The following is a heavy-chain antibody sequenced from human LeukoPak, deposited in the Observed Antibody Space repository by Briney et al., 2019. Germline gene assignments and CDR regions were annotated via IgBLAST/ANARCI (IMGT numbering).Heavy chain of an antibody. Sequence: GGSLRLSCAASGFTFSSYGMHWVRQAPGKGLEWVAVISYDGSNKYYADSVKGRFTISRDNSKNTLYLQMNSLRAEDTAVYYCVRAGIAVAGPSDYFDYWGQGTLVTVSS. V-gene: IGHV3-30*03. J-gene: IGHJ4*02. CDR2: ISYDGSNK. CDR1: GFTFSSYG. CDR3: VRAGIAVAGPSDYFDY. D-gene: IGHD6-19*01.